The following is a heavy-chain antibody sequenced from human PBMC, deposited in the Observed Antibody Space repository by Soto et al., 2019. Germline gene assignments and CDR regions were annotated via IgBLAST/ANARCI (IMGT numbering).Heavy chain of an antibody. CDR3: ARGRMVTTSNFDY. CDR2: MNPNSGNA. D-gene: IGHD4-17*01. J-gene: IGHJ4*02. CDR1: GYTFTNYG. Sequence: ASVKVSCKASGYTFTNYGVSWVRQAPGQGLEWMGWMNPNSGNAGYAQKFQGRVTMTRNTSISTAYMELSSLRSEDTAVYYCARGRMVTTSNFDYWGQGTLVTVSS. V-gene: IGHV1-8*02.